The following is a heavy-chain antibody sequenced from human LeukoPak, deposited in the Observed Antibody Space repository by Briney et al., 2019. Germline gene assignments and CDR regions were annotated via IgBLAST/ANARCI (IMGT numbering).Heavy chain of an antibody. J-gene: IGHJ4*02. D-gene: IGHD4-17*01. CDR3: AREQGEDYGDYVAFDY. Sequence: GGSLRLSCAASGFTFSSYAMSWVRQAPGKGLEWVSAISGSGGSTYYADSVKGRFTISRDNSKNTLYLQMNSLRAEDTAVYYCAREQGEDYGDYVAFDYWGQGTLVTVSS. CDR2: ISGSGGST. V-gene: IGHV3-23*01. CDR1: GFTFSSYA.